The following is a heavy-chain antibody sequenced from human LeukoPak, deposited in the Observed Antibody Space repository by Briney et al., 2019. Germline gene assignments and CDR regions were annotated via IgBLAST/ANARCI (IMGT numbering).Heavy chain of an antibody. CDR2: VYTSGNT. Sequence: SETLSLTCTVSGGSMSNYYWSWIRHPAGKGLEWIGRVYTSGNTNYNPSLKSRVTMSLDMSKKQFSLKLTSVTAADTAVYYCARDHPDADYGGPGVMDYWGQGKLVIVSS. CDR1: GGSMSNYY. J-gene: IGHJ4*02. V-gene: IGHV4-4*07. CDR3: ARDHPDADYGGPGVMDY. D-gene: IGHD4-23*01.